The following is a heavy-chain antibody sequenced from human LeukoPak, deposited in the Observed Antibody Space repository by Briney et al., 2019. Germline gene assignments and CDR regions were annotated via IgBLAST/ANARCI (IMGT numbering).Heavy chain of an antibody. CDR3: ARDLVGAFPAGSYYFDY. CDR2: IYTSGST. CDR1: GGSISIYY. J-gene: IGHJ4*02. V-gene: IGHV4-4*07. D-gene: IGHD1-26*01. Sequence: SETLSLTCTVSGGSISIYYWSWIRQPAGKGLEWIGRIYTSGSTNYNPSLKSRVTMSVDTSKNQFSLKLSSVTAADTAVCYCARDLVGAFPAGSYYFDYWGQGTLVTVSS.